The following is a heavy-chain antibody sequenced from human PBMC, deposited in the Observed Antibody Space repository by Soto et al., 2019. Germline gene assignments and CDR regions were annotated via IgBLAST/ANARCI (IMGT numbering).Heavy chain of an antibody. CDR3: ARGITIFGVVISEWFDP. J-gene: IGHJ5*02. D-gene: IGHD3-3*01. V-gene: IGHV4-30-4*01. CDR2: IYYSGST. CDR1: GGSISSGDYY. Sequence: LSLTCTVSGGSISSGDYYWSWIRQPPGKGLEWIGYIYYSGSTYYNPSLKSRVTISVDTSKNQFSLKLSSVTAADTAVYYCARGITIFGVVISEWFDPWGQGTLVTVSS.